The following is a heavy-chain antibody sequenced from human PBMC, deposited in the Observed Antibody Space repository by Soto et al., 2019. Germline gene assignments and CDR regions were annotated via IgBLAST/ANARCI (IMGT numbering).Heavy chain of an antibody. J-gene: IGHJ6*02. V-gene: IGHV1-69*13. D-gene: IGHD6-13*01. CDR2: IIPIFGTA. Sequence: GASVKVSCKASGGTFSSYAISWVRQAPGQGLEWMGGIIPIFGTANYAQKFQGRVTITADESTSTAYMELSSLRSEDTAVYYCARDNDEAIAAAAYYGMDVWGQGTTVTVSS. CDR3: ARDNDEAIAAAAYYGMDV. CDR1: GGTFSSYA.